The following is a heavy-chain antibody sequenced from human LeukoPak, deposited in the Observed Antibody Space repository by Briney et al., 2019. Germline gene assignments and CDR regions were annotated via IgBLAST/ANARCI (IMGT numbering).Heavy chain of an antibody. V-gene: IGHV3-48*04. Sequence: GGSLRLSCAASGFTFSSYSMNWVRQARGKGLEWVSYIRSSGSTIYYADSVKGRFTISRDNAKNSLYLQMNSLRAEDTAVYYCATKRKRTAAGTGVYSDYWGQGTLVTVSS. CDR3: ATKRKRTAAGTGVYSDY. J-gene: IGHJ4*02. CDR2: IRSSGSTI. D-gene: IGHD6-13*01. CDR1: GFTFSSYS.